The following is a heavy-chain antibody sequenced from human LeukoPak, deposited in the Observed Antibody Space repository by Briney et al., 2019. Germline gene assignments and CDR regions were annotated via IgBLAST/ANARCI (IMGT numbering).Heavy chain of an antibody. CDR1: GFTFSSYS. D-gene: IGHD6-13*01. CDR3: AKGAGYSSSWRFDY. V-gene: IGHV3-21*04. J-gene: IGHJ4*02. Sequence: PGGSLRLSCAASGFTFSSYSMNWVRQAPGKGLEWVSSISSSSSYIYYADSVKGRFTISRDNSKNTLYLQVNSLRTDGAALYYCAKGAGYSSSWRFDYWGQGTPVTVSS. CDR2: ISSSSSYI.